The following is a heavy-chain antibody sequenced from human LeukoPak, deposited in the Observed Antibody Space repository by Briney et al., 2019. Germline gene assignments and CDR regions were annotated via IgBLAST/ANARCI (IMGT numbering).Heavy chain of an antibody. CDR2: RNPADSDI. Sequence: GESLKISCKGSGYTFTTYWIGWVRQMPGKGVEWIGLRNPADSDIRYSPSFQGQVTISVDKSISTAYLEWSSLKASDTAMYYCARHVSSSRVAYDVWGQGTMVTVSS. J-gene: IGHJ3*01. D-gene: IGHD2-2*01. CDR1: GYTFTTYW. CDR3: ARHVSSSRVAYDV. V-gene: IGHV5-51*01.